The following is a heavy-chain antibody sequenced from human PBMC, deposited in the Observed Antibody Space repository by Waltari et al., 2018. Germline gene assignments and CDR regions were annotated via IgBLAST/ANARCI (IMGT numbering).Heavy chain of an antibody. D-gene: IGHD3-10*01. CDR2: IIPSFGTA. Sequence: QVQLVQSGAEVKKPGSSVKVSCKASGGTFSSYAISWVRQAPGQGLEWMGGIIPSFGTANYAQKFQGRVTITTDESTRTAYMELGSLRSEDTAVYYCARDGYYGSGSYYSGWFDPWGQGTLVTVSS. CDR3: ARDGYYGSGSYYSGWFDP. V-gene: IGHV1-69*05. J-gene: IGHJ5*02. CDR1: GGTFSSYA.